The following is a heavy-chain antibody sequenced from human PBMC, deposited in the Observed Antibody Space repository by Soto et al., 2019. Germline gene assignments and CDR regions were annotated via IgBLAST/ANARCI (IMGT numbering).Heavy chain of an antibody. CDR1: GYTFTSYD. J-gene: IGHJ6*02. CDR2: MNPNSGNT. V-gene: IGHV1-8*01. CDR3: ARGPDYDFWSGLLYYYGMDV. Sequence: APVKVSCKASGYTFTSYDINWVRQATGQGLEWMGWMNPNSGNTGYAQKFRGRVTMTRNTSISTAYMELSSLRSEDTAVYYCARGPDYDFWSGLLYYYGMDVWGQGTTVTVSS. D-gene: IGHD3-3*01.